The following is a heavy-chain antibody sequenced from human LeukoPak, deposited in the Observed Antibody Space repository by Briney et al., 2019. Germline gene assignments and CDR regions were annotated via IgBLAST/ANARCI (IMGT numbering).Heavy chain of an antibody. CDR1: GYTFTSYY. CDR2: INPSGGST. J-gene: IGHJ4*02. CDR3: ARVGRYCSGGSCLDY. Sequence: VASVKVSCKASGYTFTSYYMHWVRQAPGQGLEWMGIINPSGGSTSYAQKFQGRVTMTRDTSTSTVYMELSSLRSEGTAVYYCARVGRYCSGGSCLDYWGQGTLVTVSS. D-gene: IGHD2-15*01. V-gene: IGHV1-46*01.